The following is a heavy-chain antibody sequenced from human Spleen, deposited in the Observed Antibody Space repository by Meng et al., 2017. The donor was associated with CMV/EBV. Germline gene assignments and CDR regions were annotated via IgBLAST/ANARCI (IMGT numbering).Heavy chain of an antibody. CDR1: GFTFDDYA. CDR3: ARSVCSSTSCYYYGMDV. V-gene: IGHV3-9*01. Sequence: SLKISCAASGFTFDDYAMHWVRQAPGKGLEWVSGISWNSGNIDYADSVKGRFTISRDNAKTSLYLQMNSLRAEDTAVYYCARSVCSSTSCYYYGMDVWGQGTTVTVSS. J-gene: IGHJ6*02. CDR2: ISWNSGNI. D-gene: IGHD2-2*01.